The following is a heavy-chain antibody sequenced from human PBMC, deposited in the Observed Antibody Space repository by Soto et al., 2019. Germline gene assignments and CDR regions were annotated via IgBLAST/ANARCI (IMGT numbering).Heavy chain of an antibody. V-gene: IGHV3-30*18. CDR2: VFFDGNYK. CDR1: RVTFSRYA. D-gene: IGHD3-16*01. CDR3: TKGGTVPFDY. Sequence: QVQFMQSGGGVVQPGKSLRLSYAASRVTFSRYAMHWVRQAPGERLEWVAVVFFDGNYKNYGDSVKGRFTVSRDNSKNTTYLQMNGLRPEDTGVYYCTKGGTVPFDYWGQGSLVIVSS. J-gene: IGHJ4*02.